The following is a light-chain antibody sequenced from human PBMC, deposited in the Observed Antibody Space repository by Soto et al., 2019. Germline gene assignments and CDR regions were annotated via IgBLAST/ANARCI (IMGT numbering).Light chain of an antibody. Sequence: QSALTQPASVSGSPGQSITISCTGTSSDIGDYDYVSWYQHLPGKAPKLMIYEVSKRPSGVPDRFSGSKSGNTASLTVSGLQAEDEADYYCSSYAGSNNYVFGTGTKLTVL. CDR1: SSDIGDYDY. V-gene: IGLV2-8*01. J-gene: IGLJ1*01. CDR3: SSYAGSNNYV. CDR2: EVS.